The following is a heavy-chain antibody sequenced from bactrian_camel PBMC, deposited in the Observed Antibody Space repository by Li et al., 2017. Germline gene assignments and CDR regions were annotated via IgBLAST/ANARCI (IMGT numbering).Heavy chain of an antibody. CDR2: IGSEGST. J-gene: IGHJ4*01. CDR3: AAGGGNGAFCYTGERSMDY. D-gene: IGHD2*01. CDR1: RDTYARAC. V-gene: IGHV3S55*01. Sequence: HVQLVESGGRSVQAGGSLRLSCTGSRDTYARACMGWFRQAPGKEREGVAGIGSEGSTGYADSVKGRFTISKDDVKQTLCLQMNSLKFEDTAMYYCAAGGGNGAFCYTGERSMDYWGQGTQVTVS.